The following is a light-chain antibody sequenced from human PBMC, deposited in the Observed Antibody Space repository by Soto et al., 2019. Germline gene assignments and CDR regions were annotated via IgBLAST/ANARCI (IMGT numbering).Light chain of an antibody. CDR3: KQYGSSPLT. V-gene: IGKV3-20*01. J-gene: IGKJ4*01. CDR2: GAS. Sequence: EIVLTQSPGTLSLSPGERATLSCRASQRVRSSYLAWYQQKPGQAPRLLIYGASSRATGIPDRFSGSGSGTDFTFSISRLEPEDFVVYYCKQYGSSPLTFGGGTKVEIK. CDR1: QRVRSSY.